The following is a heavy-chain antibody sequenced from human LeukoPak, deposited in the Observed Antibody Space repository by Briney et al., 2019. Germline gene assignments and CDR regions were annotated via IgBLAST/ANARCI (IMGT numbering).Heavy chain of an antibody. CDR2: IYYTGST. CDR3: ARARGVLGSSWFRN. CDR1: GGSISSYY. J-gene: IGHJ4*02. D-gene: IGHD6-13*01. V-gene: IGHV4-59*01. Sequence: SETLSLTCTVSGGSISSYYWSWIRQPPGKGLEWIGYIYYTGSTNCNPSLKSRVTMSVDTSKNQFSLKLSSVTAADTAVYYCARARGVLGSSWFRNWGQGTLVTVSS.